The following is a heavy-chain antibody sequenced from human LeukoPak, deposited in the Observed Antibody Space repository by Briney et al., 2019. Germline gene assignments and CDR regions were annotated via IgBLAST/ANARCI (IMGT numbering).Heavy chain of an antibody. J-gene: IGHJ4*02. CDR1: ANYW. CDR2: INSDGSWT. CDR3: VSFYETY. Sequence: GGSLRLSCAASANYWMHWVRQAPGKGLVWVSHINSDGSWTSYADSVKGRFTISKDNAKNTVYLQMNSLRAEDTAVYYCVSFYETYWGRGTLVTVSS. D-gene: IGHD2/OR15-2a*01. V-gene: IGHV3-74*01.